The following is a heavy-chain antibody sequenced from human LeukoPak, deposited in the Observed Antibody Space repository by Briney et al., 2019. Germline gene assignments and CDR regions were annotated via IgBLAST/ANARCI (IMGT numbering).Heavy chain of an antibody. D-gene: IGHD6-13*01. CDR2: MNPNSGNT. V-gene: IGHV1-8*03. J-gene: IGHJ5*02. CDR3: ARGRVPGYSSSWYSPWFDP. CDR1: GYTFTTYD. Sequence: GASVTVSCKASGYTFTTYDINWVRQATGQGLEWMGWMNPNSGNTGYAQKFQGRVTITRNTSISTAYMELSSLRSEDTAVYYCARGRVPGYSSSWYSPWFDPWGQGTLVTVSS.